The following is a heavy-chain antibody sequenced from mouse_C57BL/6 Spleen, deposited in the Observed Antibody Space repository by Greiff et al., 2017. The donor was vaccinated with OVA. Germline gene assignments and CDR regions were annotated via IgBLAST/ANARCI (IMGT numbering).Heavy chain of an antibody. V-gene: IGHV1-39*01. Sequence: EVQLQQSGPELVKPGASVKISCKASGYSFTDYNMNWVKQSNGKSLEWIGVINPNYGSTSYNQKFKGKATLTVDQSSSTAYMEAQSLTYEDSAVYYCAREDYSDWFAYWGTGTLVTVSA. CDR2: INPNYGST. CDR1: GYSFTDYN. D-gene: IGHD1-1*01. J-gene: IGHJ3*01. CDR3: AREDYSDWFAY.